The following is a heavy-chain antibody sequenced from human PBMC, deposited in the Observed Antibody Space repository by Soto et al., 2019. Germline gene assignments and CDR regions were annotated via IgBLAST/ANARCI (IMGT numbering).Heavy chain of an antibody. D-gene: IGHD2-15*01. CDR2: IYYSGST. Sequence: SETLSLTCTVSGGSISSSSYYWGWIRQPPGKGLEWIGSIYYSGSTYYNPSLKSQVTISVDTSKKQFSMKLSSVTAADTAVYYFASQRVVAPQGYYYYMDVWGKGTTVTVSS. V-gene: IGHV4-39*01. CDR3: ASQRVVAPQGYYYYMDV. CDR1: GGSISSSSYY. J-gene: IGHJ6*03.